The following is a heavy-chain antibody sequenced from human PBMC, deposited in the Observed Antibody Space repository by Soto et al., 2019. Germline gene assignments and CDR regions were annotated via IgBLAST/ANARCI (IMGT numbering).Heavy chain of an antibody. Sequence: SVKVSCKASGGTFSSYAISWVRQAPGQGLEWMGGIIPIFGTANYAQKFQGRVTITADKSTSTAYMELSSLRSEDTAVYYCARGGVGATDIDYWGQGTLVTVSS. V-gene: IGHV1-69*06. D-gene: IGHD1-26*01. J-gene: IGHJ4*02. CDR2: IIPIFGTA. CDR1: GGTFSSYA. CDR3: ARGGVGATDIDY.